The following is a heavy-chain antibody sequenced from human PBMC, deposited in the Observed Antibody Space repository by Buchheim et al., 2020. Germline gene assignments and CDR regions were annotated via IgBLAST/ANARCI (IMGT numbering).Heavy chain of an antibody. V-gene: IGHV3-21*01. CDR3: ARDRDGDSGSH. D-gene: IGHD3-10*01. CDR2: ISGSSSYI. Sequence: EVQLVESGGGLVKPGGSLRLSCAVSGFTFSSYNMNWVRQAPGKGLEWVSFISGSSSYIYYADSVKGRFTISRDNAKNSLFLQMNSLRAEDTAVYYCARDRDGDSGSHWGQGTL. J-gene: IGHJ4*02. CDR1: GFTFSSYN.